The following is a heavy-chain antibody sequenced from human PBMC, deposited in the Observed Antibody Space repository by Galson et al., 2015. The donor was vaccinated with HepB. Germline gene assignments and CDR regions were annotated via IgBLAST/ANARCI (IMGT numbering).Heavy chain of an antibody. CDR3: ATMNSGSYYVSAFDI. D-gene: IGHD1-26*01. CDR2: FDPEDGET. V-gene: IGHV1-24*01. J-gene: IGHJ3*02. Sequence: QSGAEVKKPGESLKISCKVSGYTLTDLSMHWVRQAPGKGLEWMGGFDPEDGETIYAQKFQGRVTMTEDTSTDTAYMELSSLRSEDTAVYYCATMNSGSYYVSAFDIWGQGTMVTVSS. CDR1: GYTLTDLS.